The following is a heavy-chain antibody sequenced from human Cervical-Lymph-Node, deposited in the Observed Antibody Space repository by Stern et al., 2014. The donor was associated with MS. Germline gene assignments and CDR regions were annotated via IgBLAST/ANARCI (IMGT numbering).Heavy chain of an antibody. V-gene: IGHV1-69*01. Sequence: VQLVQSGAEVKKPGSSVKVSCKASGDSLSRFAISWVRQAPGQGLEWMGGIIPMSGKADYAQKFQGRVKLIADESTSTAYMELSSLKSEDAAVYYCASSYTRWDNPYHFYGMDVWGQGTTVTVSS. J-gene: IGHJ6*02. CDR2: IIPMSGKA. CDR1: GDSLSRFA. D-gene: IGHD1-14*01. CDR3: ASSYTRWDNPYHFYGMDV.